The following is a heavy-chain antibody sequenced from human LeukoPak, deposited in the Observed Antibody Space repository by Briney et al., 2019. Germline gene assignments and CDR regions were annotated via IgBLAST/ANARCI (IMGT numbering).Heavy chain of an antibody. J-gene: IGHJ6*03. V-gene: IGHV3-48*01. Sequence: GGSLRLSCAASGFTFSSCGMNWVRQAPGKGLEWVSYISSSSSTIYYADSVKGRFTISRDNAKNTLYLQMNSLRAEDTAVYYCAKAHTIFGVVITYYYYMDVWGKGTTVTVSS. D-gene: IGHD3-3*01. CDR1: GFTFSSCG. CDR2: ISSSSSTI. CDR3: AKAHTIFGVVITYYYYMDV.